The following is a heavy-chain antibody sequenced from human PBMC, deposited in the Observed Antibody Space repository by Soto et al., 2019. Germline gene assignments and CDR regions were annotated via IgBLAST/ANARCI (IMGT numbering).Heavy chain of an antibody. Sequence: QVQLVQSGAEVKKPGASVKVSCKASGFTFTTYGFTWVRQAPGQGLEWMGWISAYNGNTNYAQKFQGRVTMTTDTSTSTVYLELRSLPSDDTAVYYGGRGGRDGMDVWGQGTTVTLSS. J-gene: IGHJ6*02. CDR3: GRGGRDGMDV. V-gene: IGHV1-18*01. CDR1: GFTFTTYG. CDR2: ISAYNGNT. D-gene: IGHD3-10*01.